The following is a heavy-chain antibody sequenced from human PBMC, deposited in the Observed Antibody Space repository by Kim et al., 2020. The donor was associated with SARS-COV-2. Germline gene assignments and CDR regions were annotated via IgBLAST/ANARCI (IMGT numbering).Heavy chain of an antibody. CDR2: IYTSGST. D-gene: IGHD3-10*01. V-gene: IGHV4-4*07. Sequence: SETLSLTCTVSGGSISSYYWSWIRQPAGKGLEWIGRIYTSGSTNYNPSLKSRVTMSVDTSKNQFSLKLSSVTAADTAVYYCARDTGGYYYGSGSRDAFDIWGQGTMVTVSS. CDR1: GGSISSYY. CDR3: ARDTGGYYYGSGSRDAFDI. J-gene: IGHJ3*02.